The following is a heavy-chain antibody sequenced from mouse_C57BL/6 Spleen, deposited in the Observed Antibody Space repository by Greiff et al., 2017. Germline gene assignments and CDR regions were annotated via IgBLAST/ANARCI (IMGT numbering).Heavy chain of an antibody. CDR2: INPSSGYT. V-gene: IGHV1-4*01. CDR3: ARNDPNYYGSSLSFDY. D-gene: IGHD1-1*01. Sequence: VQLQQSGAELARPGASVKMSCKASGYTFTSYTMHWVKQRPGQGLEWIGYINPSSGYTKYNQKFKDKATLTADKSSSTAYMQLSSLTSEDSAVYYCARNDPNYYGSSLSFDYWGQGTTLTDSS. CDR1: GYTFTSYT. J-gene: IGHJ2*01.